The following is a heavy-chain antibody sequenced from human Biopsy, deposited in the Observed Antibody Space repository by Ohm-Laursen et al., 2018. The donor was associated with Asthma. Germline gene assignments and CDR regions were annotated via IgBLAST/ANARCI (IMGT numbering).Heavy chain of an antibody. CDR1: GFTFSHYN. CDR3: ARDNHDYYYYGMDL. J-gene: IGHJ6*02. Sequence: SLRLSCAASGFTFSHYNMNWVRQAPGKGLEWISYISSGGRTIYYADSVKGRFTISRDNAQNLLYLQMSSLRTEDTAVYYCARDNHDYYYYGMDLWGQGTTVTVS. D-gene: IGHD1-14*01. V-gene: IGHV3-11*01. CDR2: ISSGGRTI.